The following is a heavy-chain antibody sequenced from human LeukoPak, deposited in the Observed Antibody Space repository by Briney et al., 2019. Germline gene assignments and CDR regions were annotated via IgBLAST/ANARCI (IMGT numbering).Heavy chain of an antibody. Sequence: GSLLLSCVSSGFSFSNYAMSWVRQAPGKGLEWVSSISGSGGSTHYADSVKGRFTISRDKTKNTLYLQMNSLRAEDTAVYYCAKSAYYDASGYYREYYFDYWGQGTLVTVSS. V-gene: IGHV3-23*01. CDR3: AKSAYYDASGYYREYYFDY. D-gene: IGHD3-22*01. J-gene: IGHJ4*02. CDR1: GFSFSNYA. CDR2: ISGSGGST.